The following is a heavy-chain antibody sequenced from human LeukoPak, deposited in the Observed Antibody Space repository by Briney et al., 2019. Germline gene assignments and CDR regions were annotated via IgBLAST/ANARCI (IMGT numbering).Heavy chain of an antibody. CDR3: ASGELDSLYFFDY. J-gene: IGHJ4*02. CDR2: IHTDGIST. Sequence: GGSLRLSCAASGFTFSNYWMHWVRQAPGKGLVWVSRIHTDGISTTYADSVKGRFTVSRDNARNTLYLQMNSLRAEDTAVYYCASGELDSLYFFDYWGQGTLVTVSS. CDR1: GFTFSNYW. D-gene: IGHD1-1*01. V-gene: IGHV3-74*01.